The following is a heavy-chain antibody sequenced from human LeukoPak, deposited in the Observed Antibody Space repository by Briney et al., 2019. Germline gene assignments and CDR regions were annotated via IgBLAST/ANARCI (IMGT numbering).Heavy chain of an antibody. Sequence: NPGGSLRLSCAASGFTFSSYSMNWVRQAPGKGLEWVSSISSSSSYIYYADSVKGRFTISRDNAKNSLYLQMNSLRAEDTAVYYCARDWSDVVVVDATPYYFDYWGQGTLVTVSS. CDR3: ARDWSDVVVVDATPYYFDY. CDR1: GFTFSSYS. CDR2: ISSSSSYI. J-gene: IGHJ4*02. V-gene: IGHV3-21*01. D-gene: IGHD2-15*01.